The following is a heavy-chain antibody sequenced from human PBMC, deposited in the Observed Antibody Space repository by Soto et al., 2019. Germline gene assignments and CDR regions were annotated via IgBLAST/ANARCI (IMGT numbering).Heavy chain of an antibody. CDR2: TYYRSKWYN. V-gene: IGHV6-1*01. D-gene: IGHD2-2*01. J-gene: IGHJ3*02. CDR1: GDSVSSNSAA. CDR3: ARGHIVVVPAAGAFDI. Sequence: KQSQTLSLTCAISGDSVSSNSAAWNWIRQSPSRGLEWLGRTYYRSKWYNDYAVSVESRITINPDTSKNQFSLQLNSVTPEDTDVYYCARGHIVVVPAAGAFDIWGQGTMVTVSS.